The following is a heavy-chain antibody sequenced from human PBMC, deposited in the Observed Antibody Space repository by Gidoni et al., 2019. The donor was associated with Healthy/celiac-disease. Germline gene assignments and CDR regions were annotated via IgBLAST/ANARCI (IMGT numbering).Heavy chain of an antibody. CDR1: GGTFSSYA. J-gene: IGHJ4*02. V-gene: IGHV1-69*01. CDR2: IFPIFGTA. D-gene: IGHD2-21*01. Sequence: QVQLVQSGAEVKKPGSSVKVSCKASGGTFSSYAISWVRQDPGQGLEGMGGIFPIFGTASYAQKFQGRVTITADESTGTAYMELSSLRSEDTAVYYCAREAYCGGDCYRYFDYWGQGTLVTVSS. CDR3: AREAYCGGDCYRYFDY.